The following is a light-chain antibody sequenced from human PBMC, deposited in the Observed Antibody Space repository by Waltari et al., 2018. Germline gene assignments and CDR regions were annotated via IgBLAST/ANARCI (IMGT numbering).Light chain of an antibody. J-gene: IGLJ1*01. CDR3: SSYTSSITYV. CDR1: SSDVGAYNY. Sequence: QSALTQPASVSGSPGQSITISCPGTSSDVGAYNYVPWYQQHPGKAPKLMIYDVSNRPSGVSNRFSGSKSGNTASLTISGLQAEDEADYYCSSYTSSITYVFGTGTEVTVL. CDR2: DVS. V-gene: IGLV2-14*03.